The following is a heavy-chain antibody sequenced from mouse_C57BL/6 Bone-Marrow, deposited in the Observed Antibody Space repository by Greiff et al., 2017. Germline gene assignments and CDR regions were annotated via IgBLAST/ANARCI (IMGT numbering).Heavy chain of an antibody. CDR3: ARAHGYAYWYFDV. CDR1: GFTFSDFY. Sequence: EVMLVESGGGLVQSGRSLRLSCATSGFTFSDFYMEWVRQAPGKGLEWIAASRNKANDYTTEYSASVKGRFIVSRDTSQSILYLQMNALRAEDTAIYYCARAHGYAYWYFDVWGTGTTVTVSS. CDR2: SRNKANDYTT. D-gene: IGHD2-2*01. J-gene: IGHJ1*03. V-gene: IGHV7-1*01.